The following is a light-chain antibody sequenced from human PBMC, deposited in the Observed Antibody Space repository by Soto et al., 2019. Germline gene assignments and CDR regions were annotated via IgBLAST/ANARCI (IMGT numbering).Light chain of an antibody. CDR3: QRYGDSGT. J-gene: IGKJ2*01. CDR1: QSLSTND. Sequence: EIFLTQSPGTLSFVPLERAALSCRASQSLSTNDVAWYHQKPGQAPRLLIYGASKRATGIPDRFTGRGSGTDFTLTIDKLEPEDFGVYYCQRYGDSGTFGQGTKVDIK. CDR2: GAS. V-gene: IGKV3-20*01.